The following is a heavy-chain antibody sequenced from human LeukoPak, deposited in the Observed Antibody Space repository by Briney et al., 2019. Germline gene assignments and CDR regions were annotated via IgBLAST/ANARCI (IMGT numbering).Heavy chain of an antibody. D-gene: IGHD6-19*01. CDR3: ARGRGSSDWYYCDN. J-gene: IGHJ4*02. Sequence: ASVKVSCKASGYTFTNYGFTWVRQAPAQGLEWMGWINAYNGYTNYAQKIQDRVTVTTDTSTSTAYMELRSLRSDDTAVYYCARGRGSSDWYYCDNWGQGTLVTVSS. V-gene: IGHV1-18*04. CDR2: INAYNGYT. CDR1: GYTFTNYG.